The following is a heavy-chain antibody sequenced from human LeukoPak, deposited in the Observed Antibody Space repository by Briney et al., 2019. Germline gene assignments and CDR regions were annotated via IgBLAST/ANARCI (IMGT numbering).Heavy chain of an antibody. Sequence: GGSLRLSCAASGFTFSSYAMHWVRQAPGKGLEWVAVISYDGSNKYYADSVKGRFTISRDNAKNSLYLQMNSLRAEDTAVYYCARDEDTAMVTGGLDYWGQGTLVTVSP. D-gene: IGHD5-18*01. CDR3: ARDEDTAMVTGGLDY. CDR2: ISYDGSNK. CDR1: GFTFSSYA. J-gene: IGHJ4*02. V-gene: IGHV3-30-3*01.